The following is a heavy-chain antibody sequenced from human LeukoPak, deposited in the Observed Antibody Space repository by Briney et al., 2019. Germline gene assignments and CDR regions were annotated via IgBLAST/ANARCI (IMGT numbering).Heavy chain of an antibody. J-gene: IGHJ4*02. D-gene: IGHD3-22*01. CDR2: IYYSGST. V-gene: IGHV4-39*01. CDR3: ARVGESSGSFDY. Sequence: SETLSLTCTVSGGSISSSSYYWGWIRQPPGKGLEWIGSIYYSGSTSYNPSLKSRVTISVDTSKNQFSLKLSSVTAADTAVYYCARVGESSGSFDYWGQGTLVTVSS. CDR1: GGSISSSSYY.